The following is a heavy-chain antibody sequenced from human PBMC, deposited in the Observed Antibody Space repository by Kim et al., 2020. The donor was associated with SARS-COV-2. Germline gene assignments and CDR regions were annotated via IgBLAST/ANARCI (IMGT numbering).Heavy chain of an antibody. J-gene: IGHJ6*03. Sequence: SETLSLTCAVYGGSFSGYYWSWIRQPPGKGLEWIGEINHSGSTNYNPSLKSRVTISVDTSKNQFSLKLSSVTAADTAVYYCARGPRNWIVTWGDYYYMDV. CDR1: GGSFSGYY. CDR2: INHSGST. D-gene: IGHD1-1*01. V-gene: IGHV4-34*01. CDR3: ARGPRNWIVTWGDYYYMDV.